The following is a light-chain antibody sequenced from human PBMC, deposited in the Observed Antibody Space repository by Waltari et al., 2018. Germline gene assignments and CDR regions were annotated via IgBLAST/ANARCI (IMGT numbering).Light chain of an antibody. CDR3: QYSYTTPYT. V-gene: IGKV1-39*01. Sequence: DIQMTHSPSSLSASVGDRVTITCRASQSINSYLNWYQQKQGKAPKLLIYAASSLQSGVPSRFSGSGSGTDFTLTISSLQPEDFATYYCQYSYTTPYTFGQGTKLEIK. CDR1: QSINSY. CDR2: AAS. J-gene: IGKJ2*01.